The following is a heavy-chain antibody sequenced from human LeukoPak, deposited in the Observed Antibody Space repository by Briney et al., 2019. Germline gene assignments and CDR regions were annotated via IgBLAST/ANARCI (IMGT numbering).Heavy chain of an antibody. J-gene: IGHJ5*02. CDR1: GFTFSSYS. D-gene: IGHD2-15*01. CDR2: ISSSSSTI. Sequence: QPGGSLRLSCAASGFTFSSYSMNWVRQAPGKWLEWVSYISSSSSTIYYADSVKGRFTISRDNAKNSLYLQMNSLRDEDTAVYYCARDCSGGSCYWFDPWGQGTLVTVSS. V-gene: IGHV3-48*02. CDR3: ARDCSGGSCYWFDP.